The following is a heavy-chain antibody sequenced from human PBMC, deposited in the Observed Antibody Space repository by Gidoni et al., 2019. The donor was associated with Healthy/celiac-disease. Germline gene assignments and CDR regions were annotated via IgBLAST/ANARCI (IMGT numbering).Heavy chain of an antibody. CDR3: TTGMIGPRGAFDI. D-gene: IGHD3-22*01. CDR1: GFHFRKAW. CDR2: IKSKTDGGTT. J-gene: IGHJ3*02. V-gene: IGHV3-15*01. Sequence: EVQLVESGGGLVKPGGSLRLSCAASGFHFRKAWMRWVRQAPGKGMEWVGRIKSKTDGGTTDYAAPVKGRFTISIDDSKNTLYLQMNSLKTEDTAVYYCTTGMIGPRGAFDIWGQGTMVTVSS.